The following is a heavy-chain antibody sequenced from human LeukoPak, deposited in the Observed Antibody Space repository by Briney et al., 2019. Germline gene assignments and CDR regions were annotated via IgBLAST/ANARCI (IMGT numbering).Heavy chain of an antibody. CDR3: ASAFDFLSDC. CDR1: GFTFSSYE. Sequence: GGSLRLSCAASGFTFSSYEMNWVRQAPGRGLEWVSYISSSGSTMYYADSVKGRFTISRDNAKNALYLQMNSLRAEDTALYYCASAFDFLSDCWGQGTLVTVSS. J-gene: IGHJ4*02. D-gene: IGHD2/OR15-2a*01. V-gene: IGHV3-48*03. CDR2: ISSSGSTM.